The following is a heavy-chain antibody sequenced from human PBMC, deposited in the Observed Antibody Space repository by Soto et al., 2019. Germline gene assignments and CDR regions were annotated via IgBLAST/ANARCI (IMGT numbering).Heavy chain of an antibody. D-gene: IGHD1-1*01. CDR2: IYSGGST. CDR3: ARDRYNWNEGLYGMDV. V-gene: IGHV3-53*01. CDR1: GFTVSSNY. J-gene: IGHJ6*02. Sequence: PGGSLRLSCAASGFTVSSNYMSWVRQAPGKGLEWVSVIYSGGSTYYADSVKGRFTISRDNSKNTLYLQMNSLRAEDTAVYYCARDRYNWNEGLYGMDVWGQGTTVTVSS.